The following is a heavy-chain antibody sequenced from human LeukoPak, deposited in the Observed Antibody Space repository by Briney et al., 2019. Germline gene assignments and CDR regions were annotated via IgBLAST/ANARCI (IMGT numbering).Heavy chain of an antibody. J-gene: IGHJ4*02. CDR3: ARHFTYCSSTSCSLPEY. D-gene: IGHD2-2*01. CDR1: GGSISSGGYY. CDR2: IYHSGST. Sequence: SETLSLTCTVSGGSISSGGYYWSWLRQPPGEGLEWIGYIYHSGSTYYNPSLKSRVTISVDRSKNQFSLKLSSVTAADTAVYYCARHFTYCSSTSCSLPEYWGQGTLVAVSS. V-gene: IGHV4-30-2*01.